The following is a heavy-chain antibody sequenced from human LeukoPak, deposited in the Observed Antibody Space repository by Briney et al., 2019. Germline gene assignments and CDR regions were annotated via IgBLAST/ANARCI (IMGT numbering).Heavy chain of an antibody. Sequence: PSETLSLTCTVSGCSISSYYWSWIRQPPGKGLEGIGYIYYSGSTNYNPSLKSRVTISVDTSKNQFSLKLSSVTAADTAVYYCARGDGYQVDYWGQGTLVTVSS. CDR2: IYYSGST. V-gene: IGHV4-59*01. CDR3: ARGDGYQVDY. J-gene: IGHJ4*02. D-gene: IGHD5-24*01. CDR1: GCSISSYY.